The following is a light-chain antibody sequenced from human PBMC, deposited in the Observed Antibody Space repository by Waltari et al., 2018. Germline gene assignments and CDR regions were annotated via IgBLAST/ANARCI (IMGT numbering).Light chain of an antibody. Sequence: HSALTQPPSVSGSPGQSVTISSPGPTNDISTYNRVSWYQQAPGTAPKLIIYEVINRPSGVPDRFSGSKSGGTASLTISGLQAEDEADYYCTSYTVSDFYVFGTGTKVTVL. J-gene: IGLJ1*01. CDR1: TNDISTYNR. CDR3: TSYTVSDFYV. CDR2: EVI. V-gene: IGLV2-18*02.